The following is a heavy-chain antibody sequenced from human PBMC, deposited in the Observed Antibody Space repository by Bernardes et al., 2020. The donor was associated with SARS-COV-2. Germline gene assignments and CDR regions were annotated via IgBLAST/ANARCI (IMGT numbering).Heavy chain of an antibody. J-gene: IGHJ4*02. CDR2: ISYDGSNK. CDR3: AKEAAAGTDY. V-gene: IGHV3-30*18. Sequence: GGSLRLSCAASGFIFSSYGMHWVRQAPGKGLEWVAVISYDGSNKYYADSVKGRFTISRDNSKNTLYLQMNSLRAEDTAVYYCAKEAAAGTDYWGQGTLVTVSS. CDR1: GFIFSSYG. D-gene: IGHD6-13*01.